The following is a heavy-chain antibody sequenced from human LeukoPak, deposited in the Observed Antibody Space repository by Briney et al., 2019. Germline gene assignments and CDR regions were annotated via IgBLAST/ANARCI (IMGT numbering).Heavy chain of an antibody. J-gene: IGHJ6*03. V-gene: IGHV1-18*01. CDR3: ARDLNTAMVYYYYYMDV. CDR1: GYTFTSYG. CDR2: ISAYNGNT. Sequence: GASVKVSCKASGYTFTSYGISWVRQAPGQGLEWMGWISAYNGNTNYAQKLQGRVTMTTDTSTSTAYMELRSLRSDDTAVYYCARDLNTAMVYYYYYMDVWAKGPRSPSP. D-gene: IGHD5-18*01.